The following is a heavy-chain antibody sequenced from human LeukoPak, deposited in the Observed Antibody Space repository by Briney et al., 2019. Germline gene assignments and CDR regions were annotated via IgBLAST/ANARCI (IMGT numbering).Heavy chain of an antibody. CDR2: INHSGST. Sequence: SETLSPTCAVYGGSFSGYYWSWIRQPPGKGLEWIGEINHSGSTNYNPSLKSRVTISVDTSKNQFSLKLSSVTAADTAVYYCARPYYYDSSGYYYVSPYFDYWGQGTLVTVSS. V-gene: IGHV4-34*01. D-gene: IGHD3-22*01. CDR3: ARPYYYDSSGYYYVSPYFDY. J-gene: IGHJ4*02. CDR1: GGSFSGYY.